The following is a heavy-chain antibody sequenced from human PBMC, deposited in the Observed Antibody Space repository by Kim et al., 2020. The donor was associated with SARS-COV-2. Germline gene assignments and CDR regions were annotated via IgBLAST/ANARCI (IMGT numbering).Heavy chain of an antibody. CDR1: GFTFSSYS. J-gene: IGHJ4*02. V-gene: IGHV3-21*01. D-gene: IGHD2-2*01. CDR3: AKGRDCSSTSCPFDY. Sequence: GGSLRLSFAASGFTFSSYSMNWVRQAPGKGLEWVSSISSSSSYIYYADSVKGRFTISRDNAKNSLYLQMNSLRAEDTAVYYCAKGRDCSSTSCPFDYWGQGTLVTVSS. CDR2: ISSSSSYI.